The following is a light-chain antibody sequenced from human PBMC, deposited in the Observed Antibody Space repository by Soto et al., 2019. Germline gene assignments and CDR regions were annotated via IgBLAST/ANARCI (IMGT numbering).Light chain of an antibody. CDR1: QSVSSY. Sequence: EIVLTQSPATLSLSPGERATLSCSASQSVSSYLAWYQEKPGHAPRLLIYDASSRATGIPARFSGSGSGTDFTLTINSLEPEDFAVYYCHQRSNVITFGGGTKVEIK. CDR3: HQRSNVIT. J-gene: IGKJ4*01. V-gene: IGKV3-11*01. CDR2: DAS.